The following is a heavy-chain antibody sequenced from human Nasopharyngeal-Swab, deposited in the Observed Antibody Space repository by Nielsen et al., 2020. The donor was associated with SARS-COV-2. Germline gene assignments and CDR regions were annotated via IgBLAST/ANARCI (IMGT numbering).Heavy chain of an antibody. Sequence: ASVKVSCKASGGTFSSYAISWVRQAPGQGLEWMGWISAYNGNTNYAQKLQGRVTMTTNTSTSTAYMELRSLRSDDTAVYYCARGLGSGKGFDYWGQGTLVTVSS. J-gene: IGHJ4*02. CDR2: ISAYNGNT. CDR3: ARGLGSGKGFDY. CDR1: GGTFSSYA. D-gene: IGHD5-12*01. V-gene: IGHV1-18*01.